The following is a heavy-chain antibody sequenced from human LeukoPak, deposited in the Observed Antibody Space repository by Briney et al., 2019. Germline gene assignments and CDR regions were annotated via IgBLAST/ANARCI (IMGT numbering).Heavy chain of an antibody. Sequence: ASVKVSCKASGGTFSSYAISWVRQAPGQGLEWMGRIIPIFGTANYAQRFQGRVTITTDESTSTAYMELSSLRSEDTAVYYCARAQLGGDYYDYWGQGTLVTVSS. CDR1: GGTFSSYA. V-gene: IGHV1-69*05. D-gene: IGHD5-18*01. CDR3: ARAQLGGDYYDY. CDR2: IIPIFGTA. J-gene: IGHJ4*02.